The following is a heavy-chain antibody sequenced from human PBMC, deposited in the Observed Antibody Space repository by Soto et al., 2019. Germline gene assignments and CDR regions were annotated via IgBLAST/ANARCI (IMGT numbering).Heavy chain of an antibody. Sequence: QVHLVQSGAEVKKPGASVKVSCKASGYTFTSYGISWVRQAPGQGFDWMGWISAYNGKTNYAQKLQGRVAMTTDTSPSTAYMELRSLRSDDTAVDYWARNLAVGLVDYWAQGTLVTVSS. D-gene: IGHD6-19*01. CDR3: ARNLAVGLVDY. CDR1: GYTFTSYG. CDR2: ISAYNGKT. V-gene: IGHV1-18*01. J-gene: IGHJ4*02.